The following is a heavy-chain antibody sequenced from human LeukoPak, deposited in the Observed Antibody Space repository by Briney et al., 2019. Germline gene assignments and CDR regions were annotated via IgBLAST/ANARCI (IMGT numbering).Heavy chain of an antibody. J-gene: IGHJ4*02. CDR3: GTSNPSGWRLYYFDC. V-gene: IGHV1-69*06. CDR1: GGTFTSYA. CDR2: INPIFGTA. Sequence: SGKVSCKASGGTFTSYAISWVRQAAGQGVEGMGGINPIFGTANYAQKFQGRVTITPDKSTSTAYMELSSLRTADTAVYYCGTSNPSGWRLYYFDCWGQGTLVPVSS. D-gene: IGHD6-19*01.